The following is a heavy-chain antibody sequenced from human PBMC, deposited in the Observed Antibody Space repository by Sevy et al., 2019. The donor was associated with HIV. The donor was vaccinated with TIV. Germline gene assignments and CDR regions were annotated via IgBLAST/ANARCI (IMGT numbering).Heavy chain of an antibody. D-gene: IGHD3-3*01. Sequence: SETQSLTCAVSGGSFSGYSWDWIRQPPGKGLEWIGEVNHSGSPNYNPSLKSRVTISVDTSKNQFSLKLNFVTAADTGVYYCARGGDGVVPSPIIGLGPWTKYWYFDLWGRGTLVTVSS. J-gene: IGHJ2*01. V-gene: IGHV4-34*01. CDR2: VNHSGSP. CDR3: ARGGDGVVPSPIIGLGPWTKYWYFDL. CDR1: GGSFSGYS.